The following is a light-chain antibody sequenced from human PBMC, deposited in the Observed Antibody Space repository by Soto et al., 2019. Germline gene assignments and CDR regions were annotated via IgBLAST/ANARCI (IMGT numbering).Light chain of an antibody. CDR3: QQYDRSPWT. CDR2: AAS. Sequence: EIVLTQSPGTLSLSPGEGATLSCMASQSVNSNYLAWYQQKPGQAPSLLIYAASSRAPGIPDRFSGSGSGTDFTLTISRLEPEDFAVYYCQQYDRSPWTFGQGTKVEIK. CDR1: QSVNSNY. J-gene: IGKJ1*01. V-gene: IGKV3-20*01.